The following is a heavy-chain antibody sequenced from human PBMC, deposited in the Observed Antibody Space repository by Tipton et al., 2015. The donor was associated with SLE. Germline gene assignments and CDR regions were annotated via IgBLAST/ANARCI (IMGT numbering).Heavy chain of an antibody. D-gene: IGHD1-1*01. J-gene: IGHJ4*02. Sequence: TLSLTCTVSGGSISGFYWSWIRQPDGKGLEWIGHIYTSGSTNYNPSLKSRVTISVDTSNNQFSLKLSSVTAADTAVYYCARGEDNWTLGPYYFDYWGQGTLVTVSS. V-gene: IGHV4-4*07. CDR3: ARGEDNWTLGPYYFDY. CDR1: GGSISGFY. CDR2: IYTSGST.